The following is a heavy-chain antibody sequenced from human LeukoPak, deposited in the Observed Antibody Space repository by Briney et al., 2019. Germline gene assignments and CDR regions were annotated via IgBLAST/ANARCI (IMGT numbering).Heavy chain of an antibody. CDR3: ARVGPHYGSGNYGMDV. CDR2: IIPIFGTA. D-gene: IGHD3-10*01. V-gene: IGHV1-69*01. J-gene: IGHJ6*02. Sequence: SVKVSCKASGGTFSSYAISWVRQAPGQGLEWMGGIIPIFGTANYAQKFQGRVTITADESTSTAYMELSSLRSEDTAVYYCARVGPHYGSGNYGMDVWGQGTTVTVSS. CDR1: GGTFSSYA.